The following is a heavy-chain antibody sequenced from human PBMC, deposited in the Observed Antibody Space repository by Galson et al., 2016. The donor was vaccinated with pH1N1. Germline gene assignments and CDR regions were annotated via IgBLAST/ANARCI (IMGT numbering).Heavy chain of an antibody. V-gene: IGHV7-4-1*02. CDR3: ARGFYYGSGGFWPWDY. CDR1: GYTFNTYA. J-gene: IGHJ4*02. CDR2: INTDTGNP. D-gene: IGHD3-10*01. Sequence: SVKVSCKASGYTFNTYALNWVRQAPGQGLEWMGWINTDTGNPTYAPGFTGRFVFSLDTSVSTAYLQITSLKAEDTAVYYCARGFYYGSGGFWPWDYWGQGTLVTVSS.